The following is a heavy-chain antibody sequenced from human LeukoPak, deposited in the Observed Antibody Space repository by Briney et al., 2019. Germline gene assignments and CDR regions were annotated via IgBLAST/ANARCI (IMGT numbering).Heavy chain of an antibody. CDR2: IGTSGGST. D-gene: IGHD4-17*01. Sequence: GRSLRLSCAASGFTFSDYAMSWVRQAPGEGLKWVSTIGTSGGSTHFADSVRGRFTISRDSSKNTLYLQMNSLRADDTAVYYCARPPTGLGLPPYYFDYWGQGTLVTVSS. CDR1: GFTFSDYA. CDR3: ARPPTGLGLPPYYFDY. J-gene: IGHJ4*02. V-gene: IGHV3-23*01.